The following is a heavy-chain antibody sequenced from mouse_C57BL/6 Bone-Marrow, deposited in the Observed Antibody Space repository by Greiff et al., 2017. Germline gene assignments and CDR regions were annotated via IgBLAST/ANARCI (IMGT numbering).Heavy chain of an antibody. CDR1: GFSLTSYG. J-gene: IGHJ2*01. CDR3: ARVTTVVHFDY. V-gene: IGHV2-2*01. Sequence: VKLVESGPGLVQPSQSLSITCTVSGFSLTSYGVHWVRQSPGKGLEWLGVIWSGGSADYNAAFISRLSISKDNSKSQVFFKMNSLQADDTAIYYCARVTTVVHFDYWGQGTTLTVSS. CDR2: IWSGGSA. D-gene: IGHD1-1*01.